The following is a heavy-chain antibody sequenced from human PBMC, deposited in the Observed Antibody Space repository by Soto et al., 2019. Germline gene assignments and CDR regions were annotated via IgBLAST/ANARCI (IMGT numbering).Heavy chain of an antibody. J-gene: IGHJ4*02. D-gene: IGHD1-1*01. CDR3: AGRRTEGNWYFGY. Sequence: SETLSLPCTVSGGSISSHYRSWIRQSPGKGMAWIGNIDYSGSNNYNPSLKSRVTISVDTSKKQFSLKLRSLAGADTAVYYCAGRRTEGNWYFGYWGQGTLVTVSS. CDR2: IDYSGSN. CDR1: GGSISSHY. V-gene: IGHV4-59*11.